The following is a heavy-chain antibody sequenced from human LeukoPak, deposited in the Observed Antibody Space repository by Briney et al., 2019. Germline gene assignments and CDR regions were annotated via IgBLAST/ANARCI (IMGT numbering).Heavy chain of an antibody. J-gene: IGHJ4*02. Sequence: PGGSLRLSCAASGFTFSSYAMHWVRQAPGKGLEWVAVISYDGSNKYYADSVKGRFTISRDNSKNTLYLQMNSLRAEDTAVYYCTRDLSENYSIDYWGQGTLVTVSS. CDR1: GFTFSSYA. D-gene: IGHD2-21*01. V-gene: IGHV3-30-3*01. CDR3: TRDLSENYSIDY. CDR2: ISYDGSNK.